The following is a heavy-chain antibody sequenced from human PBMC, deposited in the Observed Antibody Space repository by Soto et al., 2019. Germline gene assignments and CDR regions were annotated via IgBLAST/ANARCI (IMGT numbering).Heavy chain of an antibody. CDR2: IIPIFGTA. D-gene: IGHD4-17*01. CDR3: ERAEAPDGYGDYLFYYYYAMDV. Sequence: QVQLVQSGAEVKKPGSSVKVSCKASGGTFSSYAISWVRQAPGQGLEWMGGIIPIFGTANYAQKFQGGVTITADETTGTDYREKRSVGSDDKAVYYWERAEAPDGYGDYLFYYYYAMDVWGQGTTVTVSS. V-gene: IGHV1-69*12. CDR1: GGTFSSYA. J-gene: IGHJ6*02.